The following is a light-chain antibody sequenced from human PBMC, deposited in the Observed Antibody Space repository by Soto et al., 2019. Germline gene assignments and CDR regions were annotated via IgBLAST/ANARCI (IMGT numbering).Light chain of an antibody. CDR1: QSVLTN. CDR3: QHYNNWPTWT. V-gene: IGKV3-15*01. Sequence: IVLTHSPGTLSLSPWEIATLSCRASQSVLTNLAWYQQKPGQAPRLLIYGASIRATGIPARFSGTGSGTEFTLTISSLQSDDFAVYYCQHYNNWPTWTFGQGTKVDIK. CDR2: GAS. J-gene: IGKJ1*01.